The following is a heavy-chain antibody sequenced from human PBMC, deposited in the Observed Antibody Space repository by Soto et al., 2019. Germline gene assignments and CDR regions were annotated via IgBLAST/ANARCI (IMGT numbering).Heavy chain of an antibody. D-gene: IGHD5-18*01. J-gene: IGHJ4*02. CDR1: GFTFSHAW. Sequence: EVQLVESGGGLVKPGGSLRLSCAASGFTFSHAWMSWVRQAPGKGLEWVGRIKTRTDGGTTDYAAPVKGRFTVSRDDSKNTVYLQMNSLKTEDTAVYYCPSAEVRYTYGLDDWGQGTLVTVSS. V-gene: IGHV3-15*01. CDR3: PSAEVRYTYGLDD. CDR2: IKTRTDGGTT.